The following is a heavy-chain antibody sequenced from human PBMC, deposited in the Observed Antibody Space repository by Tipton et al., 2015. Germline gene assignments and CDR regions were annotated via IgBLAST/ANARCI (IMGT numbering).Heavy chain of an antibody. Sequence: TLSLTCTVSGGSTTSHYWSWIRQPPGKGLEWIGYNSYSGGANYDSSLRSRVTVSVDTSKNQFSLHLSSVTAADTAVYYCAREVWYYDSSGYDYWGQGTLVTVSS. D-gene: IGHD3-22*01. CDR1: GGSTTSHY. V-gene: IGHV4-59*11. CDR2: NSYSGGA. J-gene: IGHJ4*02. CDR3: AREVWYYDSSGYDY.